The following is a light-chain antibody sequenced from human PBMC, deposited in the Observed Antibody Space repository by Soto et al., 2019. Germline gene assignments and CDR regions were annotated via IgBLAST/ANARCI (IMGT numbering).Light chain of an antibody. J-gene: IGLJ1*01. V-gene: IGLV1-40*01. CDR2: GNS. CDR1: SSNIGAGYD. Sequence: QSLLTHPPSLSGAPGQRVTISCTGSSSNIGAGYDVHWYQQLPGTAPKLLIYGNSNRPSGVPDRFSGSKSGTSASLAITGLQAEDEADYYCQSYDSSLSGAWVFGTGTKVTGL. CDR3: QSYDSSLSGAWV.